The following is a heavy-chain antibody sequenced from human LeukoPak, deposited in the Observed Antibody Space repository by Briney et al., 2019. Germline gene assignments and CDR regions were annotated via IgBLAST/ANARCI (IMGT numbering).Heavy chain of an antibody. J-gene: IGHJ6*02. D-gene: IGHD5-12*01. V-gene: IGHV3-21*01. CDR1: GFTFSSYS. Sequence: GGSLRLSCAASGFTFSSYSMNWVRQAPGKGLEWVSSISSSSSYIYYADSVKGRFTISRDNAKNSLYLQMNSLRAEDTAVYYCARDLGIVAKNYYYYGMDVWGQGTTVTVSS. CDR3: ARDLGIVAKNYYYYGMDV. CDR2: ISSSSSYI.